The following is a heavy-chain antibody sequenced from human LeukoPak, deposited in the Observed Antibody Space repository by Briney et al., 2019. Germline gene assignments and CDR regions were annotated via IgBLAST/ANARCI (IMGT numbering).Heavy chain of an antibody. Sequence: GGSLRLSCAASGFTFSSYEMNWVRQAPGKGLEWVSYISSSGCTTYYADSVKGRFTISRDNAKNSLYLQMDSLRAEDTAVYYCARKLSDTVMDNWGQGTLVTVSS. V-gene: IGHV3-48*03. CDR2: ISSSGCTT. D-gene: IGHD5-18*01. CDR3: ARKLSDTVMDN. CDR1: GFTFSSYE. J-gene: IGHJ4*02.